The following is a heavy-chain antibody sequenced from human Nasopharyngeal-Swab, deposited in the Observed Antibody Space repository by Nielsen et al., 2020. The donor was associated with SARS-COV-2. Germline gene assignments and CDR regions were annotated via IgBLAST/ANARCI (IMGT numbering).Heavy chain of an antibody. Sequence: SETLSLTCTVSGGSISSGGYYWSWIRRHPGKGLEWIGYIYYSGSTYYNPSLKSRVTISVDTSKNQFSLKLSSVTAADTAVYYCARRFTDTIFGANNYYFDYWGQGTLVTVSS. CDR3: ARRFTDTIFGANNYYFDY. CDR2: IYYSGST. V-gene: IGHV4-31*03. D-gene: IGHD3-3*01. J-gene: IGHJ4*02. CDR1: GGSISSGGYY.